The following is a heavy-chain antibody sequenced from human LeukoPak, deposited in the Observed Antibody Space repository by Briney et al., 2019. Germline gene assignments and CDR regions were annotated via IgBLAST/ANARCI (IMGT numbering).Heavy chain of an antibody. D-gene: IGHD5-12*01. CDR1: GGSISSYY. CDR2: IYSSGST. V-gene: IGHV4-4*07. J-gene: IGHJ4*02. Sequence: SETLSLTCTVSGGSISSYYWSWIRQPAGKGLEWIGRIYSSGSTNYNPSLKSRVTVSVDTSKNQFSLKLSSVTAADTAVDYCARGVSGYSKVDYWGQGILVTVSS. CDR3: ARGVSGYSKVDY.